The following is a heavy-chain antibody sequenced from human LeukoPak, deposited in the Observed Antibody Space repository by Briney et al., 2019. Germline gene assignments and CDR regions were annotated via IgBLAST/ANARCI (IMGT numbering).Heavy chain of an antibody. V-gene: IGHV3-23*01. D-gene: IGHD2-15*01. J-gene: IGHJ4*02. CDR3: AKDLRYCSGGSCSELDY. CDR2: ISGSGGST. CDR1: GFTFSSYA. Sequence: GGSLRLSCAASGFTFSSYAMSWVRQAPGKGLEWVSAISGSGGSTYYADSVKGRFTISRDNSKNTLYLQMNSLRAEDTAVYYCAKDLRYCSGGSCSELDYWGRGTLVTVSS.